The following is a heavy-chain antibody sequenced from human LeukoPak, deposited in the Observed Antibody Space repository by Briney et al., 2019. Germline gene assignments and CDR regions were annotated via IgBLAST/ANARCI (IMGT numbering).Heavy chain of an antibody. CDR3: ARVQVVPAAISPSGYYYYGMDV. V-gene: IGHV4-59*01. J-gene: IGHJ6*04. CDR1: GGSISSYY. D-gene: IGHD2-2*01. Sequence: PSETLSLTCTVTGGSISSYYWSWIRQPPGKGLEWIGYIYYSGSTNYNPSLKSRVTISVDTSKNQFSLKLSPVTAADTAVYYCARVQVVPAAISPSGYYYYGMDVWGKGTTVTVSS. CDR2: IYYSGST.